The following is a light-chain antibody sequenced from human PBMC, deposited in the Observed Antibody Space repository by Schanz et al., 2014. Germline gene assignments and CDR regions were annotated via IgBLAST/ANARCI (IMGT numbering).Light chain of an antibody. CDR1: QSVSSN. CDR3: QQYNNWPPTYT. J-gene: IGKJ2*01. Sequence: EIVLTQSPGTLSLSPGERATLSCRASQSVSSNLAWYQQKPGQAPRLLIYGASTRATGIPARFSGSGSGTEFTLTISSLQSEDFAVYYCQQYNNWPPTYTFGQGTKLEIK. CDR2: GAS. V-gene: IGKV3-15*01.